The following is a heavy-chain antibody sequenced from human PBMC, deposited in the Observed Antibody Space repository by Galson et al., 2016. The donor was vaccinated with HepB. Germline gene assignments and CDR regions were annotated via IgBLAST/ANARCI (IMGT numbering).Heavy chain of an antibody. CDR2: IRSKPYGGTA. Sequence: SLRLSCAASGFMLGDYALSWVRQAPGKGLEWVGVIRSKPYGGTAVYAASVKARFTISRDDSKGIAYLQMNSLKTEDTAVYYCTRVSVDDWFPPFDYWGQGTLVTVSS. V-gene: IGHV3-49*04. CDR3: TRVSVDDWFPPFDY. J-gene: IGHJ4*02. D-gene: IGHD3-9*01. CDR1: GFMLGDYA.